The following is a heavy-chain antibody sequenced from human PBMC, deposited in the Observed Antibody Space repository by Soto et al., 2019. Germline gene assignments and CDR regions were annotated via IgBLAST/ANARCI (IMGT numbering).Heavy chain of an antibody. CDR3: ARDSKAVALAFDY. CDR1: GFTFISYA. J-gene: IGHJ4*02. CDR2: ISYDGSNK. D-gene: IGHD2-21*01. Sequence: GSLRLSCAASGFTFISYAMHWVRQAPGKGLEWVAVISYDGSNKYYADSVKGRFTISRDNSKNTLYLQMNSLRAEDTAVYYCARDSKAVALAFDYWGQGTLVTVSS. V-gene: IGHV3-30-3*01.